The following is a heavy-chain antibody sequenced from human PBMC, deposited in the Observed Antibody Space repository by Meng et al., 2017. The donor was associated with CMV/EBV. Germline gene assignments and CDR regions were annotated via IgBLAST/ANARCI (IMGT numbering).Heavy chain of an antibody. CDR1: GFTFSGSA. CDR3: TRPNAYYDFWSCYGMGYYYYGMDV. Sequence: GGSLRLSCAASGFTFSGSAMHWVRQASGKGLEWVGRIRSKANSYATAYAASVKGRFTISRDDSKNTAYLQMNSLKTEDTAVYYCTRPNAYYDFWSCYGMGYYYYGMDVWGQGTTVTVSS. J-gene: IGHJ6*02. D-gene: IGHD3-3*01. V-gene: IGHV3-73*01. CDR2: IRSKANSYAT.